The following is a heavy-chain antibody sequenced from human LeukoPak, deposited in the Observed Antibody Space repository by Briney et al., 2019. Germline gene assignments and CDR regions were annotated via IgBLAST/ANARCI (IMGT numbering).Heavy chain of an antibody. V-gene: IGHV4-59*01. CDR2: IYYSGGT. CDR3: ARHWDIVPTWGRWFGP. D-gene: IGHD5-12*01. Sequence: RPSETLSLTCTVSGGSINYYYWMWIRQPPGKGLEWIGYIYYSGGTHYNPSLKSRVTMLVGTSKNQFSLKLTAVTAADTAVYYCARHWDIVPTWGRWFGPWGQGTLVTVS. CDR1: GGSINYYY. J-gene: IGHJ5*02.